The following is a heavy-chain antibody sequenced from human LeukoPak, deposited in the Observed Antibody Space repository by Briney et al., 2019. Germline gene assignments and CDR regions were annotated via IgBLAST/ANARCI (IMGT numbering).Heavy chain of an antibody. CDR2: INSGGTVT. CDR1: GFTFSDFW. CDR3: ARVPVATILDYYYGMDV. D-gene: IGHD5-12*01. V-gene: IGHV3-74*01. J-gene: IGHJ6*02. Sequence: PGGSLRLSCAASGFTFSDFWMHWVRQAPGKGLVWVSRINSGGTVTNYADSVKGRLTISRDNAKNSLYLQMDSLRAEDTAVYYCARVPVATILDYYYGMDVWGQGTTVTVSS.